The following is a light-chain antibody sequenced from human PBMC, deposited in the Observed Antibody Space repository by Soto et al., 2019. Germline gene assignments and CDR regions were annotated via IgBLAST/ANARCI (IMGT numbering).Light chain of an antibody. CDR3: QQRSNWLT. Sequence: EIVLTQSPATLSVSPGDRATLSCRASQSVSSYLAWYQQKPGQAPRLLIYDASNRATGIPARFSGSGAGTDFTLTISSLEPEDLTIYYCQQRSNWLTFGGGTKVEIK. CDR1: QSVSSY. V-gene: IGKV3-11*01. J-gene: IGKJ4*01. CDR2: DAS.